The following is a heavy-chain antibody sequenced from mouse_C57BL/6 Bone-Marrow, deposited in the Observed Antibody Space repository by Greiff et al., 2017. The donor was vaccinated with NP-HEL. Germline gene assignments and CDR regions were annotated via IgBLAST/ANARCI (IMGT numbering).Heavy chain of an antibody. CDR3: ARGRGNLPCAWYAY. CDR1: GYTFTSYG. CDR2: IYPRSGNT. J-gene: IGHJ3*01. Sequence: QVQLQQSGAELARPGASVKLSCKASGYTFTSYGISWVKQRTGQGLEWIGEIYPRSGNTYYNEKFKGKATLTADKSSSTAYMELRRLTSEDSAVYFCARGRGNLPCAWYAYWGQGTLVTVSA. V-gene: IGHV1-81*01.